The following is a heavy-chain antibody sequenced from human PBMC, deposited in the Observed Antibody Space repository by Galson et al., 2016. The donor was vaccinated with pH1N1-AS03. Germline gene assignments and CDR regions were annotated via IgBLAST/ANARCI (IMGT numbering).Heavy chain of an antibody. D-gene: IGHD1-26*01. CDR3: ARAPPYSGRLYYFDS. CDR2: MNQGGSER. CDR1: GFTFSTYW. Sequence: SLRLSCAASGFTFSTYWMSWVRQAPGKGLEWVASMNQGGSERYYVDSVKGRFTISRDNAKNSLYLQMNSLRPEDTALYYCARAPPYSGRLYYFDSWGQGALVTVSS. V-gene: IGHV3-7*01. J-gene: IGHJ4*02.